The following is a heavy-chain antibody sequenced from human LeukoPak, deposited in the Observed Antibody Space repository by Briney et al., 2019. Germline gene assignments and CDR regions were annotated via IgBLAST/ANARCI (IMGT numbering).Heavy chain of an antibody. Sequence: GGSLRLSCAASGFTFSSYSMNWVRQAPGKGLEWVSYINTNSGTITYADSAKGRFTISKDNARNSLYLQMNSLRDEDTAVYYCARDTSYSFDYWGQGTLVTVSS. J-gene: IGHJ4*02. V-gene: IGHV3-48*02. CDR3: ARDTSYSFDY. D-gene: IGHD2/OR15-2a*01. CDR1: GFTFSSYS. CDR2: INTNSGTI.